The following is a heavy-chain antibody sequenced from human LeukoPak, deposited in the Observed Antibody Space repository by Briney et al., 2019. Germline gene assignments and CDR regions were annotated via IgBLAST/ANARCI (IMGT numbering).Heavy chain of an antibody. J-gene: IGHJ2*01. D-gene: IGHD2-21*01. Sequence: SETLSLTCAVYGGSFSGYYWSWIRQPPGKGLEWIGEINHSGSTNYNPSLKSRVTISVDTSKNQFSLKLSSVTAADTAVYYCARVVGSRRWYFDPWGRGTLVTVSS. CDR2: INHSGST. CDR1: GGSFSGYY. CDR3: ARVVGSRRWYFDP. V-gene: IGHV4-34*01.